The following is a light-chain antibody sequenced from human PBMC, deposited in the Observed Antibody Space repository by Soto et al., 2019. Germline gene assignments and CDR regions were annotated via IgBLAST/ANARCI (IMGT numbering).Light chain of an antibody. V-gene: IGKV3D-15*01. Sequence: EIVMTHSPATLSVSPGQGATLPCRASQSLTSNLACYQQKPGQAPWLLVYGVSTRATGVPTRISGSGSGTEFTLTISSLQSEDFAVYYCQQYNKWPRTFGQGTKVDIK. J-gene: IGKJ1*01. CDR3: QQYNKWPRT. CDR2: GVS. CDR1: QSLTSN.